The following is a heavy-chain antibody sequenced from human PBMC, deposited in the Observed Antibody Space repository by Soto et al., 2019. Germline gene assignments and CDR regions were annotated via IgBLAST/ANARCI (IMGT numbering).Heavy chain of an antibody. Sequence: SSETLSLTCTVSGGSISSYYWSWIRQPPGKGLEWIGYIYYSGSTNYNPSLKSRVTISVDTSKNQFSLKLSSVTAADTAVYYCARGGPIAAAEFDYWGQGTLVTVSS. V-gene: IGHV4-59*01. CDR2: IYYSGST. CDR3: ARGGPIAAAEFDY. J-gene: IGHJ4*02. CDR1: GGSISSYY. D-gene: IGHD6-13*01.